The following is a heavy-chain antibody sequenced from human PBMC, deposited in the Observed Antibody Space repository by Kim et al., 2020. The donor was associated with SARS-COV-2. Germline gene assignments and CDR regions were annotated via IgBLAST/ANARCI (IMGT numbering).Heavy chain of an antibody. CDR2: ICWNRATI. D-gene: IGHD3-16*01. J-gene: IGHJ5*02. Sequence: GGSLKLSCEASGFTFDDYARYWVRQAPGKGLEWVPGICWNRATIGYAASEKGRFTISRNNPKNSLCLQMNSIRVEDTPLYYLPKAQGAMLNDWFDPWGQG. CDR1: GFTFDDYA. CDR3: PKAQGAMLNDWFDP. V-gene: IGHV3-9*01.